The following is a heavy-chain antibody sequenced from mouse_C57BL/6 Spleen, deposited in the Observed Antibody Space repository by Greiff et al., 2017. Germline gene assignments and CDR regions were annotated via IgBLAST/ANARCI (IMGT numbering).Heavy chain of an antibody. J-gene: IGHJ4*01. CDR1: GFTFSDYG. CDR2: ISSGSSTI. CDR3: ARGPTTGGYYYAMDY. V-gene: IGHV5-17*01. Sequence: EVHLVESGGGLVKPGGSLKLSCAASGFTFSDYGMHWVRQAPEKGLEWVAYISSGSSTIYYADTVKGRFTISRDNAKNTLFLQTTSLRSEDTAMYYCARGPTTGGYYYAMDYWGQGTSVTVSS. D-gene: IGHD2-12*01.